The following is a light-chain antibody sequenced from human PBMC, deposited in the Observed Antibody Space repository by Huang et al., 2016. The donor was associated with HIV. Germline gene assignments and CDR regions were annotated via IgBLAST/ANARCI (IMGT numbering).Light chain of an antibody. J-gene: IGKJ1*01. CDR1: QDISNY. V-gene: IGKV1-27*01. CDR2: AAS. Sequence: DIQMTQSPSSLSASVGDRVTITCRASQDISNYLAWSQQKPGKVPKLLIYAASTLQSGVPSRFSGSGSGTDFTLTISSLQPEDVATYYCQKYNSAPRVWTFGQGTKVEIK. CDR3: QKYNSAPRVWT.